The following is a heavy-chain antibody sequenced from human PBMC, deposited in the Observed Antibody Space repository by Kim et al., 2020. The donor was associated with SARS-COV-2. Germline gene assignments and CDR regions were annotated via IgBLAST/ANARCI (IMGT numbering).Heavy chain of an antibody. CDR3: ARVGPGRIDSSGYLDY. V-gene: IGHV1-69*01. D-gene: IGHD3-22*01. Sequence: KFQGRVTITADESTSTAYMERSSLRSEDTAVYYCARVGPGRIDSSGYLDYWGQGTLVTVSS. J-gene: IGHJ4*02.